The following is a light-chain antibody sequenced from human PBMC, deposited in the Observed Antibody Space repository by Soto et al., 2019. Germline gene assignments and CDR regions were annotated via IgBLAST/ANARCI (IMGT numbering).Light chain of an antibody. Sequence: QSVLTQPPSASGTPRQRVTLSCSGSSSNIGSNTVNWYQQFPGTAPKLLMYNNNQRPSGVPDRFSGSKSGTSASLAISGLQSEDEADYYCAAWDGSLKGVVFGGGTKLTVL. V-gene: IGLV1-44*01. CDR3: AAWDGSLKGVV. J-gene: IGLJ2*01. CDR1: SSNIGSNT. CDR2: NNN.